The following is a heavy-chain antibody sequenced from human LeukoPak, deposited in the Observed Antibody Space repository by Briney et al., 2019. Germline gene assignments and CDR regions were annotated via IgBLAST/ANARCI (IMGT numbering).Heavy chain of an antibody. V-gene: IGHV3-30-3*02. CDR1: GFTFSSYA. D-gene: IGHD6-19*01. Sequence: GGSLRLSCAASGFTFSSYAMHWVRQAPGKGLEWVAVISYDGSNKYYADSVKGRFTISRDNSKNTLYLQMNSLRAEDTAVYYCAKPPVAGTVYYYYGMDVWGQGTTVTVSS. CDR3: AKPPVAGTVYYYYGMDV. J-gene: IGHJ6*02. CDR2: ISYDGSNK.